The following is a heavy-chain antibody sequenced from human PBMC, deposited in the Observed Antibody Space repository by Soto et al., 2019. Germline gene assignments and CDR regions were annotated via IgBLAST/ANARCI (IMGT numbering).Heavy chain of an antibody. Sequence: GGSLRLSCAATGFTFSSYGMHWVRQAPGKGLEWVAVISYDGSYKYYADSVKGRFTISRDNSKNTLYLQMNSLRAEDTAVYYCAKWNGGFDYWGQGTLGTVPS. CDR2: ISYDGSYK. V-gene: IGHV3-30*18. CDR1: GFTFSSYG. J-gene: IGHJ4*02. D-gene: IGHD3-16*01. CDR3: AKWNGGFDY.